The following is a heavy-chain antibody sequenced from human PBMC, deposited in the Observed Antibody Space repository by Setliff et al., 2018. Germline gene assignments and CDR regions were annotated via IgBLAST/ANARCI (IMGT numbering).Heavy chain of an antibody. D-gene: IGHD2-21*02. CDR2: MNPKSGNT. J-gene: IGHJ5*02. V-gene: IGHV1-8*02. CDR1: GYTFTNYD. Sequence: ASVKVSCKASGYTFTNYDINWVRQATGQGLEWMGWMNPKSGNTGYAQKFQGRVTMTRNTSISTAYMELSSLRSEDTAVYYCARRGGWVVVTATNWSDPWGQGTLV. CDR3: ARRGGWVVVTATNWSDP.